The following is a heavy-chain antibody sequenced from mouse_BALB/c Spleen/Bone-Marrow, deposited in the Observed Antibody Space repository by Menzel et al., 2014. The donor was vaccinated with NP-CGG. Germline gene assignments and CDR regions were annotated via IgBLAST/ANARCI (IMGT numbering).Heavy chain of an antibody. Sequence: EVQLQQSGGGLVQPGGSLKLSCAASGFDFSRYWMSWVRQAPGKGLEWIGEINPDSSTINYTPSLKDKFIISRDNAKNTLYLQMNKVRSEDTAPYYCARQGYYGKGDYWGQGATLTVSS. D-gene: IGHD2-1*01. V-gene: IGHV4-1*02. CDR2: INPDSSTI. J-gene: IGHJ2*01. CDR1: GFDFSRYW. CDR3: ARQGYYGKGDY.